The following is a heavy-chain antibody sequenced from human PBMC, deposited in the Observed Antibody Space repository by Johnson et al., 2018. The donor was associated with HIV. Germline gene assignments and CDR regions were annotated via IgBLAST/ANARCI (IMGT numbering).Heavy chain of an antibody. V-gene: IGHV3-7*01. D-gene: IGHD3-10*01. CDR2: IKPDGREK. Sequence: VPLVESGGGLVQPGASLRLSCAASGFTFSRYWMSWVRQAPGKGLEWVANIKPDGREKYYVDSVKGRFTISRDNAKNTLYLQMNSLRAEDTAVYYCARGKWRGGSGNDDVFDIWGQGTMVTVSS. CDR3: ARGKWRGGSGNDDVFDI. CDR1: GFTFSRYW. J-gene: IGHJ3*02.